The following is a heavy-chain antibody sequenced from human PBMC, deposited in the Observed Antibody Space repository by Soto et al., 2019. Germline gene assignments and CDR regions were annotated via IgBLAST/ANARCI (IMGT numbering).Heavy chain of an antibody. CDR3: AKDRYGDYVAEYQYYFDY. CDR1: GFTFSSYA. Sequence: SGGSLRLSCAASGFTFSSYAMSWVRQAPGKGLEWVSAISGSGGSTYYADSVKGRFTISRDNSKNTLYLQMNSLRAEDTAVYYCAKDRYGDYVAEYQYYFDYWGQGTLVTVSS. CDR2: ISGSGGST. D-gene: IGHD4-17*01. J-gene: IGHJ4*02. V-gene: IGHV3-23*01.